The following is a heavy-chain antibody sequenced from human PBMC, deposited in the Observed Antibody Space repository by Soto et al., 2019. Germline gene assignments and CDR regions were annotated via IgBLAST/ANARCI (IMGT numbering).Heavy chain of an antibody. CDR1: GDSVSSNSAA. D-gene: IGHD2-15*01. Sequence: SQTLSLTCAISGDSVSSNSAAWNWIRQSPSRGLEWLGRTYYRSKWYNDYAVSVKSRITVNPDTSKNQFSLQLNSVTPEDTAVYYCAREVAASYYYYYGMDVWGQGTTVTVSS. CDR2: TYYRSKWYN. CDR3: AREVAASYYYYYGMDV. V-gene: IGHV6-1*01. J-gene: IGHJ6*02.